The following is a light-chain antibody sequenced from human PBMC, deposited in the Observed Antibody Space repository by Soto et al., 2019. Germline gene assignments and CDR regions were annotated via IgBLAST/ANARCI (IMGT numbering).Light chain of an antibody. CDR1: QSIGRF. CDR2: DAS. CDR3: QQCYMGWT. V-gene: IGKV1-5*01. Sequence: DIQMTQSPSTLSASVGDRVTITCRASQSIGRFLAWYQHQPGKAPKLLIYDASTLESGVPSRFSGTGSGTEFTFSITSLQPEDFGTYYCQQCYMGWTFGQGPKVDFK. J-gene: IGKJ1*01.